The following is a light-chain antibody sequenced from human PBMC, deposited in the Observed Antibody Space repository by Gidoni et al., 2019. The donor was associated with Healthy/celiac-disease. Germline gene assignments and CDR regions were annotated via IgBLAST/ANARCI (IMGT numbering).Light chain of an antibody. CDR2: DAS. V-gene: IGLV2-14*01. CDR1: SSDVGGYNY. CDR3: SSYTSSRTLGL. Sequence: SALTQPAAVSGSPGQSIPISCTGTSSDVGGYNYVSWAQQHPGQAPNLMIHDASNRPSGVSHRCSGSTSGNPAPLTISGLQAEAEAAYSCSSYTSSRTLGLFGGGTKLTVL. J-gene: IGLJ2*01.